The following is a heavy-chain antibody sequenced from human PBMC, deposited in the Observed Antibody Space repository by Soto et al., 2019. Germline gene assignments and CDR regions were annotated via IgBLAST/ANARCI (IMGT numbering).Heavy chain of an antibody. CDR2: ISSSGSDT. J-gene: IGHJ4*02. Sequence: GGSLRLSCVTSGFTFDDYAITWLRQAPGKGLEWVCSISSSGSDTRCAGSVKGRFTISRDSSQSTVYLQMNSLRDEDTATYYCARSPGGFTVATYFFDYWGQGTLVTVSS. CDR3: ARSPGGFTVATYFFDY. D-gene: IGHD4-17*01. V-gene: IGHV3-23*01. CDR1: GFTFDDYA.